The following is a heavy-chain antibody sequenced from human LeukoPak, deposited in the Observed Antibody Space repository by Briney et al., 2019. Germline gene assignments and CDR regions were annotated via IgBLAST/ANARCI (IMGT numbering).Heavy chain of an antibody. CDR3: AAWAVVVPAAIEAFDI. V-gene: IGHV1-69*13. J-gene: IGHJ3*02. CDR1: GGTFSSYA. Sequence: GASVKVSRKASGGTFSSYAISWVRQAPGQGLEWMGGIIPIFGTANYAQKFQGRVTITADESTSTAYMELSSLRSEDTAVYYCAAWAVVVPAAIEAFDIWGQGTMVTVSS. D-gene: IGHD2-2*01. CDR2: IIPIFGTA.